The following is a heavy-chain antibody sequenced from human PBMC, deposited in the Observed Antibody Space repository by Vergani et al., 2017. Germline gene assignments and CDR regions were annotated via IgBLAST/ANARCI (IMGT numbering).Heavy chain of an antibody. Sequence: QVQLHELGPGLVKASEILSLICTVSGGSISSFYWSWIRPPPGKGLEWIVYIYYSWSTKYNPSLKRRVTISVDTSKNQFSLKLSSVTAAGTAVYYCVSGNSSCWLFDDWGQGTLVTVSA. D-gene: IGHD6-19*01. CDR3: VSGNSSCWLFDD. CDR2: IYYSWST. J-gene: IGHJ4*02. V-gene: IGHV4-59*01. CDR1: GGSISSFY.